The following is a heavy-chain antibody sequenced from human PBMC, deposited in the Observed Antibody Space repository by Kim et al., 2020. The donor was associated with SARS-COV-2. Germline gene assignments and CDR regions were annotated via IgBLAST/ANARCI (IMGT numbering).Heavy chain of an antibody. D-gene: IGHD3-22*01. J-gene: IGHJ3*02. CDR3: ARVPKLYYYDSSGYYYPAVAAFDI. V-gene: IGHV4-61*01. Sequence: SETLSLTCTVSGGSVSSGSYYWSWIRQPPGKGLEWIGYIYYSGSTNYNPSLKSRVTISVDTSKNQFSLKLSSVTAADTAVYYCARVPKLYYYDSSGYYYPAVAAFDIWGQGTMVTVSS. CDR2: IYYSGST. CDR1: GGSVSSGSYY.